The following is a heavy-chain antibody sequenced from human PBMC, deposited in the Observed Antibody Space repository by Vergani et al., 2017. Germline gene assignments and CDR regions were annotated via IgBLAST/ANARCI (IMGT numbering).Heavy chain of an antibody. J-gene: IGHJ4*02. Sequence: QVQLQQWGAGLLKPSETLSLTCAVYGGSFSGYYWSWIRQPPGKRLEWIGEINHSGSTNYNPYLKSRVTISVDTSKNQFSLKLSSVTAADTAVYYCAGVREHSMVRGVVDYWGQGTLVTVSS. CDR3: AGVREHSMVRGVVDY. CDR1: GGSFSGYY. V-gene: IGHV4-34*01. D-gene: IGHD3-10*01. CDR2: INHSGST.